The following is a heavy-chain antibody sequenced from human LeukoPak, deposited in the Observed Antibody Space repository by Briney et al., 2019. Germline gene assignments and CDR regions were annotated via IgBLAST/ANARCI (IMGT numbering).Heavy chain of an antibody. CDR2: TNPNSGGT. Sequence: ASVKVSCKASGYTFTDYYMHWVRQAPGQGLEWMGWTNPNSGGTNYAQKFQGRVTMTRDTSISTAYMELSRLRSDDTAVYYCARGRRIAARLRGGWFDPWGQGTLVTVSS. V-gene: IGHV1-2*02. D-gene: IGHD6-6*01. CDR1: GYTFTDYY. CDR3: ARGRRIAARLRGGWFDP. J-gene: IGHJ5*02.